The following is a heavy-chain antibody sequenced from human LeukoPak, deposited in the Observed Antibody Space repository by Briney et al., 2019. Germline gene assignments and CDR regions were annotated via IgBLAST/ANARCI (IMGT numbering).Heavy chain of an antibody. Sequence: GGSLRLSCVVSGFTFSSYSMSWVRQAPGKGLEWVSSISASSNFISYADSVKGRFTISRDNGKKSLYLQMNSVRAEDTAVYYCARDPGYSSGWFDYWGQGALVTVSS. D-gene: IGHD6-19*01. CDR2: ISASSNFI. V-gene: IGHV3-21*01. CDR1: GFTFSSYS. CDR3: ARDPGYSSGWFDY. J-gene: IGHJ4*02.